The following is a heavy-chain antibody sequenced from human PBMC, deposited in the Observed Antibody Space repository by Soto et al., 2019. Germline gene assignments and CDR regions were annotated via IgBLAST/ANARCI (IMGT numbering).Heavy chain of an antibody. Sequence: EVQLVESGGDLVQRGGSLRLSCVASGFTFSVYSMNWVRQAPGKGLEWFSYITSDTKTIKYADSVKGRFTISRDNANNSVYLQMNILRDEDTAVYYCARSVEGHFDYWGQGTVVTVSS. CDR1: GFTFSVYS. J-gene: IGHJ4*02. D-gene: IGHD6-19*01. V-gene: IGHV3-48*02. CDR3: ARSVEGHFDY. CDR2: ITSDTKTI.